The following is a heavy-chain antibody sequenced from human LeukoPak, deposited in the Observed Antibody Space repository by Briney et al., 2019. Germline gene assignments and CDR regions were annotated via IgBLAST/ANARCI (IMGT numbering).Heavy chain of an antibody. CDR3: ARKEQQLAFDY. CDR2: ISAYNGNT. V-gene: IGHV1-18*04. J-gene: IGHJ4*02. Sequence: GASVKVSCKASGYTFTSYGISWVRQAPRQGLEWMGWISAYNGNTHYAQRLQGRVTMTTDTSTSTAYMELRSLRSDDTAMYYCARKEQQLAFDYWGQGTPVTVSS. CDR1: GYTFTSYG. D-gene: IGHD6-13*01.